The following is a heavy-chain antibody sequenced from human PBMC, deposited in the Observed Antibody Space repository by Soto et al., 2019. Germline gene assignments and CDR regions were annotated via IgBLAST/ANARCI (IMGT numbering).Heavy chain of an antibody. V-gene: IGHV4-59*01. J-gene: IGHJ4*02. Sequence: SETLSLTCTVSGGSISSYYWSWIRQPPGKGLEWIGYIYYSGSTNYNPSLKSRVTISVDTSKNQFSLKLSSVTAADTAVYYCARVELVSIAFDYWGQGTLVTVSS. CDR1: GGSISSYY. CDR2: IYYSGST. CDR3: ARVELVSIAFDY. D-gene: IGHD1-26*01.